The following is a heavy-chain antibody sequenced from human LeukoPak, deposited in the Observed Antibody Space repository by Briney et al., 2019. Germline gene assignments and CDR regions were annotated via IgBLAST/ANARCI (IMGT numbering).Heavy chain of an antibody. V-gene: IGHV1-2*02. Sequence: GASVKVSCKASGYTFTGYYLHWVRQAPGQGLEWMGWINPNSGGTDYAQKFQDRVTLTRDTSISTAYMELSRLRSDDTALYYCAEAGIEQWLVHFDYWGQGTLVAVSS. J-gene: IGHJ4*02. CDR2: INPNSGGT. D-gene: IGHD6-19*01. CDR1: GYTFTGYY. CDR3: AEAGIEQWLVHFDY.